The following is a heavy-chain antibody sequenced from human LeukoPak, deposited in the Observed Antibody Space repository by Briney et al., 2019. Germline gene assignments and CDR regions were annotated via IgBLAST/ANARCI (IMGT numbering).Heavy chain of an antibody. J-gene: IGHJ6*03. V-gene: IGHV3-23*01. CDR3: AKRGCSTINCYYMDV. CDR2: FSGSGGST. CDR1: GFTFSSYA. D-gene: IGHD2-2*01. Sequence: PGGSLRLSCAASGFTFSSYAMSWVRQAPGKGLEWVSGFSGSGGSTYYADSVKGRFTISRDNSKNTLYLQMNSLRAEDTAVYYCAKRGCSTINCYYMDVWGKGTTVTVSS.